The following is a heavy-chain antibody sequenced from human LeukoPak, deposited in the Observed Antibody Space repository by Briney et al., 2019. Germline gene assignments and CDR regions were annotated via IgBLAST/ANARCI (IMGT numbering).Heavy chain of an antibody. V-gene: IGHV1-2*02. J-gene: IGHJ6*03. CDR2: INPNSGST. CDR1: GYTFTGYY. Sequence: ASVKVSCKASGYTFTGYYMHWVRQAPGQGLEWMGWINPNSGSTNYAQKFQGRVTMTRDTSISTAYMELSRLRSDDTAVYYCARAGVNGLLWFGLQLDRYYMDVWGKGTTVTISS. D-gene: IGHD3-10*01. CDR3: ARAGVNGLLWFGLQLDRYYMDV.